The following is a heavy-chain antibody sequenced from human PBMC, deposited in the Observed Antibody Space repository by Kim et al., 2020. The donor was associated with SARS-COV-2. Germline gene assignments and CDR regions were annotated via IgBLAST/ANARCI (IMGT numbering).Heavy chain of an antibody. V-gene: IGHV4-59*08. CDR1: GASISSSY. CDR3: ARSATVSSWFDP. D-gene: IGHD2-15*01. CDR2: VYHTGST. J-gene: IGHJ5*02. Sequence: SETLSLTCTVSGASISSSYWTWIRQPPGKGLEWIGCVYHTGSTNYSPSLKSRVTISMDTSKNQFSLKLSSVTAADTAVYYCARSATVSSWFDPWGHGTLV.